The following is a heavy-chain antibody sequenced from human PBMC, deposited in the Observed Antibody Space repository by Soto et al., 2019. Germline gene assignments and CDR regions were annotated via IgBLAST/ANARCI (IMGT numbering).Heavy chain of an antibody. D-gene: IGHD6-19*01. J-gene: IGHJ6*02. CDR2: IYPGDSDT. CDR3: ARRLKGYSSGWYKDYYYYGMDV. Sequence: GESLKISCKGSGYSFTSYWIGWVRQMPGKGLEWMGIIYPGDSDTRYSPSFQGQVTISADKSISTAYLQWSSLKASDTAMYYCARRLKGYSSGWYKDYYYYGMDVWGQGTTVTVSS. V-gene: IGHV5-51*01. CDR1: GYSFTSYW.